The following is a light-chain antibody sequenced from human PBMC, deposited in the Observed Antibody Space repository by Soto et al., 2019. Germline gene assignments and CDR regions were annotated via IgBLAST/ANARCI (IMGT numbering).Light chain of an antibody. Sequence: EIMLTQSPATLALSPCERATLSSSASQSVSSNLAWYQQKPGQAPRLLIYEASNRATGIPARFSGSGSGTDFTLTIRSLEPEDFAVYYCQQRSNWPSWTFGQGTKVDIK. CDR2: EAS. CDR1: QSVSSN. V-gene: IGKV3-11*01. CDR3: QQRSNWPSWT. J-gene: IGKJ1*01.